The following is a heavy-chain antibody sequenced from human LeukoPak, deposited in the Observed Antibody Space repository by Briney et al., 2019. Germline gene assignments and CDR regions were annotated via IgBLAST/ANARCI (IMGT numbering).Heavy chain of an antibody. CDR1: GYTFTGYY. V-gene: IGHV1-2*02. D-gene: IGHD5-18*01. Sequence: ASVKVSCKASGYTFTGYYMHWVRQAPGQGLEWMGWINPNSGGTNYAQKFQGRVTMTRDTSISTAYMELSRLRPDDTAVYYCAGGGTAMAPYYYYYYMDVWGKGTTVTVSS. CDR3: AGGGTAMAPYYYYYYMDV. J-gene: IGHJ6*03. CDR2: INPNSGGT.